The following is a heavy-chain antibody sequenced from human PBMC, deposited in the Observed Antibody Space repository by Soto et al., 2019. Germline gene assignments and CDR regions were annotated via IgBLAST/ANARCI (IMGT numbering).Heavy chain of an antibody. CDR3: AREYYGDYVGWFDP. V-gene: IGHV3-33*01. J-gene: IGHJ5*02. CDR1: GFTFSSYG. CDR2: IWYDGSNK. Sequence: QVQLVESGGGVVQPGRSLRLSCAASGFTFSSYGMHWVRQAPGKGLEWVAVIWYDGSNKYYADSVKGRFTISRDNSKNTLDLQMNSLRAEDTAVYYCAREYYGDYVGWFDPWGQGTLVTVSS. D-gene: IGHD4-17*01.